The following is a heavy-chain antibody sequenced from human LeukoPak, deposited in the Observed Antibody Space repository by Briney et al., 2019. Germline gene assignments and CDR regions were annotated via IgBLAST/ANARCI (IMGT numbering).Heavy chain of an antibody. Sequence: AGGSLRLSCAASGFTFSSYAMHWVRQAPGKGLEWVAVISYDGSNKYYADSVKGRFTISRDNSKNTLYLQMNSLRAEDTAVYYCASRPSMVRGVPPQPSQYYYYGMDVWGKGTTVTVSS. CDR2: ISYDGSNK. V-gene: IGHV3-30*04. CDR3: ASRPSMVRGVPPQPSQYYYYGMDV. J-gene: IGHJ6*04. CDR1: GFTFSSYA. D-gene: IGHD3-10*01.